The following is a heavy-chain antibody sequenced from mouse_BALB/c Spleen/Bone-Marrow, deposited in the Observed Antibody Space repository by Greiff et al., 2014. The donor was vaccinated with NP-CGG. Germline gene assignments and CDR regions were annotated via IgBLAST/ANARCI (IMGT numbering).Heavy chain of an antibody. Sequence: EVQLQQSGPELVKPGASVKMSCKASGCTFSSYGVNWVKQKPGQGLEWIGYINPYNDGTKLNEKFEDKATLTSDKSSSTAYMELTSLTSEDSAVYYCARSGWLLRGYYALDYWGPGTSVTVSS. CDR1: GCTFSSYG. CDR3: ARSGWLLRGYYALDY. V-gene: IGHV1-14*01. CDR2: INPYNDGT. D-gene: IGHD2-3*01. J-gene: IGHJ4*01.